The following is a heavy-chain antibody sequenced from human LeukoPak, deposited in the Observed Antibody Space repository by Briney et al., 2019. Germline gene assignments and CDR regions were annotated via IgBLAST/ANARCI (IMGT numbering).Heavy chain of an antibody. Sequence: GASVKVSCKGSGYTFTSYDINWVRQATGQGLAWMGWMNTNSGNTGYAQKFQGRVTMTRNTSISTAYLELSSLRSEDTAVYYCARGLKVRGVPTFFYWGQGTLVTVSS. V-gene: IGHV1-8*01. J-gene: IGHJ4*02. CDR3: ARGLKVRGVPTFFY. CDR2: MNTNSGNT. CDR1: GYTFTSYD. D-gene: IGHD3-10*01.